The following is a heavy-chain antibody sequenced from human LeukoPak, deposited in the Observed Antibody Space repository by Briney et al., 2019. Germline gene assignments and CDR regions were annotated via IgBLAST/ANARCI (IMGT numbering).Heavy chain of an antibody. CDR1: GYTFTSYG. J-gene: IGHJ6*02. CDR2: ISAYNGNT. Sequence: ASVKVSFKASGYTFTSYGISWVRQAPGQGLEWMGWISAYNGNTNYAQKLQGRVTMTTDTSTSTAYMELRSLRSDDTAVYYCAREPVVPAARSYYYYYGMDVWGQGTTVTVSS. CDR3: AREPVVPAARSYYYYYGMDV. D-gene: IGHD2-2*01. V-gene: IGHV1-18*01.